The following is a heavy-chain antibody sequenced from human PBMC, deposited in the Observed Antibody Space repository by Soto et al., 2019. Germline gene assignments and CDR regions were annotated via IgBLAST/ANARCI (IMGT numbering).Heavy chain of an antibody. J-gene: IGHJ4*02. D-gene: IGHD6-13*01. CDR3: AHYSSTSSFDY. CDR1: GFSLSTSGMG. Sequence: QITLKESGPTLVKPTQTFTLACTFSGFSLSTSGMGVGWIRQPPGKALEWLALIYWDDDKRYSPSLKSRLTITKDTSKNQAVLTMTTMDPVDTATYYCAHYSSTSSFDYWGQGTLVTVSS. CDR2: IYWDDDK. V-gene: IGHV2-5*02.